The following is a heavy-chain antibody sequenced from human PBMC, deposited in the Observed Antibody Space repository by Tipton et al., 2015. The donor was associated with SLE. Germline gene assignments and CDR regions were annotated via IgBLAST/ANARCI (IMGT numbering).Heavy chain of an antibody. V-gene: IGHV3-48*03. CDR2: ISSSGTTI. D-gene: IGHD3-10*01. J-gene: IGHJ4*02. Sequence: GSLRLSCAASGFTFSSYEMNWVRQAPGKGLEWVSYISSSGTTIYFADSVKGRFTISRDNAKNSLYLQMNSLRAEDTAVYYCARDLGNYGSGSYWRADYFDYWGQGTLVTVSS. CDR1: GFTFSSYE. CDR3: ARDLGNYGSGSYWRADYFDY.